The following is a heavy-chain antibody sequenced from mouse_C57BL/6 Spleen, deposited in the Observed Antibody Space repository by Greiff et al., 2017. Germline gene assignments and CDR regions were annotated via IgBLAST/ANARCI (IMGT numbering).Heavy chain of an antibody. CDR1: GYSITSGYD. CDR2: ISYSGST. J-gene: IGHJ1*03. Sequence: VQLQQSGPGMVKPSQSLSLTCTVTGYSITSGYDWHWIRHFPGNKLEWMGYISYSGSTNYNPSLKSRISITHDTSKNHFFLKLNSVTTEDTATYYCARERNYYGSSYLDWYFDVWGTGTTVTVSS. V-gene: IGHV3-1*01. D-gene: IGHD1-1*01. CDR3: ARERNYYGSSYLDWYFDV.